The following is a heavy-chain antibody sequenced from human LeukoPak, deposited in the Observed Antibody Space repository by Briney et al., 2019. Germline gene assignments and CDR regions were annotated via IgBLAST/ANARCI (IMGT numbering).Heavy chain of an antibody. D-gene: IGHD2-2*01. J-gene: IGHJ6*02. CDR3: ATSAARHCSSTSCYYYYGMDV. Sequence: RQSLRPSCAASEFTFSIFGMHWVRQAAGKGLEWVAVISYDGSNKYYADSVKGRFTISRDNSKSTLDLQMNSLRAEDTAVYYCATSAARHCSSTSCYYYYGMDVWGQGTTVTVSS. V-gene: IGHV3-30*03. CDR2: ISYDGSNK. CDR1: EFTFSIFG.